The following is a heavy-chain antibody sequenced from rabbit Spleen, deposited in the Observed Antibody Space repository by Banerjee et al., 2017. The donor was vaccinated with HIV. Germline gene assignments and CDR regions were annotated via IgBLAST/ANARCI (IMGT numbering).Heavy chain of an antibody. J-gene: IGHJ4*01. CDR1: GFTISSSYW. D-gene: IGHD4-2*01. Sequence: QSLEESGGDLVKPGASLTLTCTASGFTISSSYWICWVRQAPGKGLEWIACIYADSSSFTYYATWAKGRFTISSDNAQNTVDLQMSGLTAADTATYFCARHYGGESFGGNLWGPGTLVTVS. V-gene: IGHV1S40*01. CDR3: ARHYGGESFGGNL. CDR2: IYADSSSFT.